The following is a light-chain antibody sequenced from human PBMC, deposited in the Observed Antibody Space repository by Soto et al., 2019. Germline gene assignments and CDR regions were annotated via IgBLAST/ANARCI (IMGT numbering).Light chain of an antibody. Sequence: EIVLTQSPGTLSLSPGERATLSCRASQSISSSYLAWYQQKPGQAPRLLVYSASSRATGIPDSFSGSGSGTAFTLTISRLEPEDFALYYCQQYGSSRFTFGPGTKVDIK. CDR1: QSISSSY. CDR3: QQYGSSRFT. J-gene: IGKJ3*01. V-gene: IGKV3-20*01. CDR2: SAS.